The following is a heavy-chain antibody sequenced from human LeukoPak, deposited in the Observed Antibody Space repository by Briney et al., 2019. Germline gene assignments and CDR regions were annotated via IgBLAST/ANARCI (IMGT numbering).Heavy chain of an antibody. V-gene: IGHV3-7*01. CDR2: IKEDGSQI. J-gene: IGHJ4*02. CDR3: AKHKIAWRTFDC. CDR1: GFTFSSYA. Sequence: GGSLRLSCAASGFTFSSYAMTWVRQAPGKGLEWVANIKEDGSQINHVDSVKGRFTISRDNAKNSLYLQMNSLRVEDTAVYYCAKHKIAWRTFDCWGQGTLVTVSS. D-gene: IGHD1/OR15-1a*01.